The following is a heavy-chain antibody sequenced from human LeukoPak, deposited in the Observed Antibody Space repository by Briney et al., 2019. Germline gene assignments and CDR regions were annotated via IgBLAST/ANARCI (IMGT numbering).Heavy chain of an antibody. Sequence: PSETLSLTCTVSGGSTSSSSYYWGWIRQPPGKGLEWIASIYYSGSTYYNPSLKSRVTISVDTSKNQFSLKLSSVTAADTAVYYCARVTTTVTNHLAFDIWGQGTMVTVSS. V-gene: IGHV4-39*01. D-gene: IGHD4-17*01. CDR1: GGSTSSSSYY. CDR3: ARVTTTVTNHLAFDI. CDR2: IYYSGST. J-gene: IGHJ3*02.